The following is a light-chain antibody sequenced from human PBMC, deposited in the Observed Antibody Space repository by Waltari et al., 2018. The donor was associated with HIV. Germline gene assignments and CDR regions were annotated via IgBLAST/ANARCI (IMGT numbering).Light chain of an antibody. CDR3: CSYAGNYTFV. CDR1: SSDVGGYNY. V-gene: IGLV2-11*01. CDR2: DVS. J-gene: IGLJ2*01. Sequence: QSALTQPRSVSGSPGQSVTISCTGTSSDVGGYNYVPWYQQHPGKAPKFMIYDVSKRPSGVPDRFSGSKSGNTASLTISGLQAEDEADYYCCSYAGNYTFVFGGGTKLTVL.